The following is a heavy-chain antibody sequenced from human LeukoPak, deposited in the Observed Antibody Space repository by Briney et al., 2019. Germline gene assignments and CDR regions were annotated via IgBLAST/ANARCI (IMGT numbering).Heavy chain of an antibody. CDR1: GGSISSYY. V-gene: IGHV4-59*01. J-gene: IGHJ6*02. Sequence: SETLSLTCTVSGGSISSYYWSWIRQPPGKGLEWVGYIYFSGSTNYNPSLKSRVTISVDTSKNQFSLKLSSVTAADTAVYYCARFHYYYGMDVWGQGTTVTVSS. CDR3: ARFHYYYGMDV. CDR2: IYFSGST.